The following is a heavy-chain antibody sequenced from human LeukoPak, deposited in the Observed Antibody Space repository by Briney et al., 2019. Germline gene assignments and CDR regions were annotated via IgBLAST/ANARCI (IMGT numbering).Heavy chain of an antibody. CDR3: TTVNPIVVVVAAPDFDY. Sequence: GGSLRLSCAASGFTFSSYAMSWVRQAPGMGLEWVSSIGSSGDITYYAGSVKGRFTISRDNSKNTLYLQMNSLKTEDTAVYYCTTVNPIVVVVAAPDFDYWGQGTLVTVSS. CDR1: GFTFSSYA. D-gene: IGHD2-15*01. V-gene: IGHV3-23*01. J-gene: IGHJ4*02. CDR2: IGSSGDIT.